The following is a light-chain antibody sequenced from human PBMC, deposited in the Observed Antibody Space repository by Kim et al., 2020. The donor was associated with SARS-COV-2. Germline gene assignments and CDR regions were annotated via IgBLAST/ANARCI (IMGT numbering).Light chain of an antibody. CDR1: SSDVGGYDL. J-gene: IGLJ3*02. V-gene: IGLV2-11*01. CDR2: DVS. Sequence: QPALTQPRSVSGSPGQSVTISCTGTSSDVGGYDLVSWYQQHPGKAPKLMICDVSNRPSGVPDRFSGSKSGNTASLTISGLQADDEADYYCCSYAGSYTWVFGGGTALTVL. CDR3: CSYAGSYTWV.